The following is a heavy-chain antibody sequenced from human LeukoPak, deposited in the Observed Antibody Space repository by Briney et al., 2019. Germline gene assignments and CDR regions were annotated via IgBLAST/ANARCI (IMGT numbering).Heavy chain of an antibody. CDR2: ISGSGGST. J-gene: IGHJ4*02. V-gene: IGHV3-23*01. Sequence: GGSLRLSCAASGFTFSTYSMNWVRQAPGKGLEWVSAISGSGGSTYYADSVKGRFTISRDNSKNTLYLQMNSLRAEDTAVYYCAKDPPVLLWFGELSEDYWGQGTLVTVSS. D-gene: IGHD3-10*01. CDR1: GFTFSTYS. CDR3: AKDPPVLLWFGELSEDY.